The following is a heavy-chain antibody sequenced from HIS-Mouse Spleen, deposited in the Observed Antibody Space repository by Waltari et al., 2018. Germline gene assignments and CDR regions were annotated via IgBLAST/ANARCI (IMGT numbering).Heavy chain of an antibody. V-gene: IGHV3-21*01. J-gene: IGHJ4*02. CDR3: ARDLGGDGGY. CDR1: GFTFSSDS. Sequence: EVQLVESGGGLVKPGGSLRRSWAASGFTFSSDSLNWVRQAPGKGLEWVSSISSSSSYIYYADSVKGRFTISRDNAKNSLYLQMNSLRAEDTAVYYCARDLGGDGGYWGQGTLVTVSS. CDR2: ISSSSSYI. D-gene: IGHD2-21*02.